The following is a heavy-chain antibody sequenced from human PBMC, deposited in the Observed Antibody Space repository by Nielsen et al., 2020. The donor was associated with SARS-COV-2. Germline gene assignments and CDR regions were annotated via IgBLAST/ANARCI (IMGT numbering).Heavy chain of an antibody. CDR3: AKSSNSDYYYYYGMDV. J-gene: IGHJ6*02. V-gene: IGHV3-9*01. CDR1: GFSFDDYG. Sequence: GGSLKLSCATSGFSFDDYGMHWVRQAPGKGLEWVSGISWNSGSRGHADPVRGRFTISRDNAKKSLYLQMNNLRTEDTAVYYCAKSSNSDYYYYYGMDVWGQGTTVTVSS. CDR2: ISWNSGSR. D-gene: IGHD2-2*01.